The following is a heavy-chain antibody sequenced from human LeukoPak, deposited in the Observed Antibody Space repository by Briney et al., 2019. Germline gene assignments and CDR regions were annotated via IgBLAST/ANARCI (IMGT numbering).Heavy chain of an antibody. D-gene: IGHD2-2*01. CDR1: GFTFSGCD. CDR2: ISASGGGT. V-gene: IGHV3-23*01. CDR3: APREYQLVSHFHY. Sequence: PGGSLRLSCAASGFTFSGCDMSWVRQAPGKGLEWVSGISASGGGTYYVDSVKGRFTMSRDNSKNTLYLQMNSLRVEDTAVYYCAPREYQLVSHFHYWGQGTLVTVSS. J-gene: IGHJ4*02.